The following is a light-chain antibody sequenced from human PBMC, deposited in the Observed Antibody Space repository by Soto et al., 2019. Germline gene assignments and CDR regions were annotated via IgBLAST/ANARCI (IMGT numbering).Light chain of an antibody. CDR3: QHYGSSPPYT. J-gene: IGKJ2*01. Sequence: EIVLTQSPGTLSSSPGERATLSCRASQTVNSTYLAWYQQKPGQAPRLLIYGAANRATGIPERFSGSGSGTDFTLTISRLEPEDFTVYYCQHYGSSPPYTFGQGTKLKIK. CDR1: QTVNSTY. CDR2: GAA. V-gene: IGKV3-20*01.